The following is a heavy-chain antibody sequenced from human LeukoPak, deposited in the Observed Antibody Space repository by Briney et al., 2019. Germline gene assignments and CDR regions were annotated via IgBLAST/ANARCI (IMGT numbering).Heavy chain of an antibody. V-gene: IGHV3-20*04. D-gene: IGHD4-17*01. Sequence: GGSLRLSCAASGFTFDDYGMSWVRQAPGKGLEWVSGINWNGGSTGYADSVKGRFTISRDNAKNSLYLQMNSLRAEDTAVYYCASTVTTENYYYYYMDVWGKGTTVTVSS. CDR1: GFTFDDYG. J-gene: IGHJ6*03. CDR3: ASTVTTENYYYYYMDV. CDR2: INWNGGST.